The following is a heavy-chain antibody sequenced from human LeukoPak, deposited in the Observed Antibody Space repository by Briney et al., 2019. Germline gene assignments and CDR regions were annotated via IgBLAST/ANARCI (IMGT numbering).Heavy chain of an antibody. Sequence: GGSLRLSCAASGFTFGSYWMTWMRQTPGKGLEWVANIKTDGSETYYLDSVKGRFTVSRDNAKNSLFLQMSSLRVEDTALYYCAKDLWSVVTLTLDYWGQGALVTVSS. CDR1: GFTFGSYW. CDR2: IKTDGSET. D-gene: IGHD2-21*02. V-gene: IGHV3-7*03. J-gene: IGHJ4*02. CDR3: AKDLWSVVTLTLDY.